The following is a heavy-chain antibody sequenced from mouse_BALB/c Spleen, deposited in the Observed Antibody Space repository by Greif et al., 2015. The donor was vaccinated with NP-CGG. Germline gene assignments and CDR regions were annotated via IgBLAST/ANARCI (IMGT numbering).Heavy chain of an antibody. D-gene: IGHD4-1*01. J-gene: IGHJ3*01. V-gene: IGHV1-4*01. CDR2: INPSSGYT. CDR3: ARWDGAY. CDR1: GYTFTSYT. Sequence: VMLVESGAELARPGASGKMSCKASGYTFTSYTMHWVKQRPGQGLEWIGYINPSSGYTNYNQKFKDKATLTADKSSSTAYMQLSSLTSEDSAVYYCARWDGAYWGQGTLVTVSA.